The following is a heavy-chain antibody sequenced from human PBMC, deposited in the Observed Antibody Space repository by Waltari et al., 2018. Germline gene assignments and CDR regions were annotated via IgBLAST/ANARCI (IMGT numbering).Heavy chain of an antibody. CDR2: INHSGST. D-gene: IGHD6-19*01. CDR1: GGSFSGYS. V-gene: IGHV4-34*01. J-gene: IGHJ5*02. Sequence: QVQLQQWGAGLLKPSETLSLTCAVDGGSFSGYSWSWIRQTPGKGLEWIGEINHSGSTNYNPSLKSRVTISVDTSKNQFSLKLSSVTAADTAVYYCARVQARIAVAGSRFDPWGQGTLVTVSS. CDR3: ARVQARIAVAGSRFDP.